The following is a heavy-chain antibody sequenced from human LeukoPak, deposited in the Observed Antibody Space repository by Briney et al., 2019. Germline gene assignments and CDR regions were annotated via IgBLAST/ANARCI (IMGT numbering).Heavy chain of an antibody. D-gene: IGHD3-22*01. J-gene: IGHJ4*02. Sequence: ASVKVSCKSSGYIFTNHYMHWVRQAPGQGLEWMGGIIPIFGTANYAQKFQGRVTITADKSTSTAYMELSSLRSEDTAVYYCAKDYDSSGYYSGYFDYWGQGTLVTVSS. CDR2: IIPIFGTA. V-gene: IGHV1-69*06. CDR3: AKDYDSSGYYSGYFDY. CDR1: GYIFTNHY.